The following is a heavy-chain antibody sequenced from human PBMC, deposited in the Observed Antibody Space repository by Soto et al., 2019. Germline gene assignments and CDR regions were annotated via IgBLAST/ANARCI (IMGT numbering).Heavy chain of an antibody. J-gene: IGHJ6*04. V-gene: IGHV4-59*01. CDR1: GGPIRGDY. Sequence: SETLSLTCTVSGGPIRGDYWSWIRQTPGKGLEWIGYVYDSGRTSYNPSLQSRVTLSEDTSNNRLSLTLRSVTAADTAVYYCARDRSRNLDVWGKGTTVTVSS. CDR2: VYDSGRT. CDR3: ARDRSRNLDV.